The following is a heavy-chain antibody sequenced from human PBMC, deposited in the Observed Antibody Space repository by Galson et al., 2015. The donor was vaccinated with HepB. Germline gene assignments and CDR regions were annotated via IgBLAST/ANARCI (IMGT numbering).Heavy chain of an antibody. Sequence: SVKVSCKASGYTFTGYYIHWVRQAPGQGLEWMGRIYPNSGGTNYAQKFQGRVTMTRDTSINTAYMELSRLRSDDTAVYYCARISIATGASWGQGTLVTVSS. J-gene: IGHJ5*02. CDR2: IYPNSGGT. CDR3: ARISIATGAS. CDR1: GYTFTGYY. V-gene: IGHV1-2*06. D-gene: IGHD7-27*01.